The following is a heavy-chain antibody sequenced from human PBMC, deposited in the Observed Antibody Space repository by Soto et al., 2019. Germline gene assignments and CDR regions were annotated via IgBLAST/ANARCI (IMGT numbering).Heavy chain of an antibody. D-gene: IGHD5-18*01. J-gene: IGHJ6*03. V-gene: IGHV1-69*02. Sequence: QVQLVQSGAEVKKPGSSVKVSCKASGGTFSSYTISLVRQAPGQGLEWMGRIIPILGIANYAQKFQGRVTITADKSTSTDYMSLRSLRSEDTAVYYCEWGPYGYGSYYRSYYSYNMDVWGKGTTDTVSS. CDR2: IIPILGIA. CDR1: GGTFSSYT. CDR3: EWGPYGYGSYYRSYYSYNMDV.